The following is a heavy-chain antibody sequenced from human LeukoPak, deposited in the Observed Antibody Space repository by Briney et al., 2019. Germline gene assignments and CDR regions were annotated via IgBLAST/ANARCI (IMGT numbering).Heavy chain of an antibody. J-gene: IGHJ6*02. Sequence: SVKVSCKASGGTFSSYAISWVRQAPGQGLEWMGRIIPILGIANYAQKFQGRVTMTRDTSISTAYMELSRLRSDDTAVYYCAREFHIVVVVAAIRKGMDVWGQGTTVTVSS. CDR3: AREFHIVVVVAAIRKGMDV. V-gene: IGHV1-69*04. D-gene: IGHD2-15*01. CDR2: IIPILGIA. CDR1: GGTFSSYA.